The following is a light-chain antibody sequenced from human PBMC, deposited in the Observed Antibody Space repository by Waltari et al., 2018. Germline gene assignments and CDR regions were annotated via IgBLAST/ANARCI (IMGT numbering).Light chain of an antibody. V-gene: IGLV2-14*01. Sequence: QSALTQPASVSGSPGQSITISCTGTSSDIGGYNYVSWYQQVPGKAPKLMIYEVRNRPSGVSSLFSGSKSGNTASLTISGLQAEDEADYFCSSYMDSSTLELFGGGTSLTVL. J-gene: IGLJ2*01. CDR1: SSDIGGYNY. CDR3: SSYMDSSTLEL. CDR2: EVR.